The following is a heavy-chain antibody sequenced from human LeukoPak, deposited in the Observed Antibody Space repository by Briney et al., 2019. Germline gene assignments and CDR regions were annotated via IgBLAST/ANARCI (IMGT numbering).Heavy chain of an antibody. CDR2: INHSGST. Sequence: SETLSLTCAVYGGSFGGYYWSWIRQPPGKGLEWIGEINHSGSTNYNPSLKSRVTISVDTSKNQFSLKLSSVTAADTAVYYCARARRSSIAGRPRDFDYWGQGTRVTVSS. D-gene: IGHD6-6*01. J-gene: IGHJ4*02. V-gene: IGHV4-34*01. CDR3: ARARRSSIAGRPRDFDY. CDR1: GGSFGGYY.